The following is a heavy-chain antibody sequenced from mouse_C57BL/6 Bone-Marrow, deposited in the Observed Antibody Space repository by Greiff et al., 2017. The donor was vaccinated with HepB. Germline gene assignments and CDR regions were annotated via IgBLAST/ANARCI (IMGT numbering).Heavy chain of an antibody. CDR1: GYTFTSYW. CDR3: ARDYGSRSGFAY. CDR2: IDPSDSYT. Sequence: QVQLQQPGAELVRPGTSVKLSCKASGYTFTSYWMHWVKQRPGQGLEWIGVIDPSDSYTNYNQKFKGKATLTVDTSSSTAYMQLSSLTSEDSAVCYCARDYGSRSGFAYWGQGTLVTVSA. V-gene: IGHV1-59*01. J-gene: IGHJ3*01. D-gene: IGHD1-1*01.